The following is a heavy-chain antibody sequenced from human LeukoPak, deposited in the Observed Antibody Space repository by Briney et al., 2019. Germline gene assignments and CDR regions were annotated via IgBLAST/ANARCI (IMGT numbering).Heavy chain of an antibody. CDR1: GFTFSSYW. J-gene: IGHJ4*02. Sequence: PGGSLRLSCAASGFTFSSYWMSWVRQAPGKGLEWVANINQDGSKKYYVDSVKGRFTISRDNAKNSLFLQMNSLRAEDTAVYYCARDPPCGGDCYTLDYWGQGTLVTVSS. D-gene: IGHD2-21*02. CDR2: INQDGSKK. CDR3: ARDPPCGGDCYTLDY. V-gene: IGHV3-7*01.